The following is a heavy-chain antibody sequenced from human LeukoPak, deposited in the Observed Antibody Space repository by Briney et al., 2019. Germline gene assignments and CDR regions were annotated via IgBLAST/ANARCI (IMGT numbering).Heavy chain of an antibody. CDR1: GFTFSSYW. Sequence: GGSLTLSCAASGFTFSSYWMSCVRQAPGKGREWVANIKQDGREEYYVDSVKGRFTISRDNAKNSLYLQMNSLTAEDTAVYYCARLLSNYYYYYMDVWGKGTTVTVSS. CDR3: ARLLSNYYYYYMDV. D-gene: IGHD2/OR15-2a*01. CDR2: IKQDGREE. J-gene: IGHJ6*03. V-gene: IGHV3-7*01.